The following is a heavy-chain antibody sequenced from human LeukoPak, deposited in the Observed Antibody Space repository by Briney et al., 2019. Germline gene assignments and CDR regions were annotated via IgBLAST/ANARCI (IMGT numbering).Heavy chain of an antibody. CDR3: ARESSIDY. CDR1: VFTLSTYS. V-gene: IGHV3-48*02. CDR2: ITRSSSAI. J-gene: IGHJ4*02. Sequence: GGSLRLSCAASVFTLSTYSMYWVRQAPGKGLEWVSYITRSSSAIYYADSVKGRFTISRDNAKNSLYLQMNNLRDEDTAVYYCARESSIDYWGQGTLVTVSS.